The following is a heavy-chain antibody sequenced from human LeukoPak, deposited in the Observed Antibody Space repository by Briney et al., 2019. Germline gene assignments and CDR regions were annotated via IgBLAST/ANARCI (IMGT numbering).Heavy chain of an antibody. CDR1: GLTFSDYY. D-gene: IGHD6-19*01. CDR2: ISSTSSYI. J-gene: IGHJ4*02. Sequence: PGGSLRLSCAASGLTFSDYYMSWIRQAPGKGLEWVSFISSTSSYIKDADSVKGRFTISRDNAKKSLYLQMNSLRAEDTAVYYCARDSSGWSVDYWGQGTLVTVSS. CDR3: ARDSSGWSVDY. V-gene: IGHV3-11*05.